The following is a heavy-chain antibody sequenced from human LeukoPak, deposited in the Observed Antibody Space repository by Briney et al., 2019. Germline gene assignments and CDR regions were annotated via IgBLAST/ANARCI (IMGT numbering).Heavy chain of an antibody. V-gene: IGHV3-23*01. CDR3: VKSAGKDGYRDVFDI. Sequence: PGGSLRLSCVPSGITFSNSALSWVRQAPGKGLEWVSTITKSGDQTYYADSVKGLFTISRDISKNTLYLQVNSLRAEDTAVYHCVKSAGKDGYRDVFDIWGQGTVVTVSS. CDR1: GITFSNSA. J-gene: IGHJ3*02. CDR2: ITKSGDQT. D-gene: IGHD5-24*01.